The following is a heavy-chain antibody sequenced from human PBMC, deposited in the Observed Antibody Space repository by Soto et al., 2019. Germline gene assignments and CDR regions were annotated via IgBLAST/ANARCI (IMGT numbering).Heavy chain of an antibody. J-gene: IGHJ4*02. Sequence: SETLSVTCTVSGGYISSYYWSWIRQPPGKGLEWIGYMYHSGSTNYNPSLKSRVTMSIDRSKNQFSLKLSSVTAADTAVYYCARVPDYWGQGILVTVSS. CDR3: ARVPDY. D-gene: IGHD2-2*01. V-gene: IGHV4-59*12. CDR1: GGYISSYY. CDR2: MYHSGST.